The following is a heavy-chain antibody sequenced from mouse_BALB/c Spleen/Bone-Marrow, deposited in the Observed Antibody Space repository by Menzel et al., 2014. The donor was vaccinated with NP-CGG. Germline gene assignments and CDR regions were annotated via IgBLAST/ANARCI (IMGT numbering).Heavy chain of an antibody. Sequence: EVKVVESGGGLVQPGGSLILSCATSGFTFTDYYMTWVRQPSGKALEWLSFIRNEANGYTTEYSASVKGRFTISRDNSQSILYLQMNTLRPEDSATYYCARDNGSSPSYWFFNVWGAGTTVTVSS. V-gene: IGHV7-3*02. CDR2: IRNEANGYTT. D-gene: IGHD1-1*01. J-gene: IGHJ1*01. CDR1: GFTFTDYY. CDR3: ARDNGSSPSYWFFNV.